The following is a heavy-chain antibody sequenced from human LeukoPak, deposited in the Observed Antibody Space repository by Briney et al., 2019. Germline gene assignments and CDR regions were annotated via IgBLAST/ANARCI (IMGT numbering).Heavy chain of an antibody. Sequence: GGSLRLSCAASGFALRSTWMHWVRQAPGKGLVWVSRINSDTTSTAYVDSVKGRFTISRDDAKNTLYLQMNSLRAEDTAVYYCAREPAQHLAPLDWYFDLWGRGTQVTVSS. D-gene: IGHD6-13*01. J-gene: IGHJ2*01. CDR3: AREPAQHLAPLDWYFDL. CDR2: INSDTTST. V-gene: IGHV3-74*03. CDR1: GFALRSTW.